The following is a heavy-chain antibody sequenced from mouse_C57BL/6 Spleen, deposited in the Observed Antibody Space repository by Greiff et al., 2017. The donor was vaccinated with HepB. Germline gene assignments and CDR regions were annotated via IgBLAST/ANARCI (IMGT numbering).Heavy chain of an antibody. Sequence: VQLQQSGAELARPGASVKLSCKASGYTFTSYGISWVKQRTGQGLEWIGEIYPRSGNTYYNEKFKGKATLTADKSSSTAYMELRSLTSEDSAVYFCASPGDYGTSGRYWYFDVWGTGTTVTVSS. CDR2: IYPRSGNT. D-gene: IGHD1-1*01. CDR1: GYTFTSYG. J-gene: IGHJ1*03. V-gene: IGHV1-81*01. CDR3: ASPGDYGTSGRYWYFDV.